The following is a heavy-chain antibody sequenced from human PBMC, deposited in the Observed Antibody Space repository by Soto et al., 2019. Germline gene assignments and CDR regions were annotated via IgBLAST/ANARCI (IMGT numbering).Heavy chain of an antibody. Sequence: QVQLVESGGGLVKSGGSLRLSCAASGFTFGDYYMTWIRQAPGKGLEWVSFIGNRGTGIYYADSVKGRFTIFRDNAKNSLYLQMNSLRAEDTAMYYCARDLRAVGMASRFDPWGQGTLVTVSS. J-gene: IGHJ5*02. D-gene: IGHD6-13*01. CDR3: ARDLRAVGMASRFDP. CDR2: IGNRGTGI. V-gene: IGHV3-11*01. CDR1: GFTFGDYY.